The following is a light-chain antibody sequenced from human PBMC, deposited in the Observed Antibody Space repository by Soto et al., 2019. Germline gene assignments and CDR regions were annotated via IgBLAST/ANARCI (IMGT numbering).Light chain of an antibody. CDR3: QQYGSSPIFT. Sequence: EIVLTQSPGTLSLSPGERATLSCRASQSVSSSYLAWYQQKPGQAPRLLIYGASSSATGIPDRFSGSGSGTDFTLTISRLEPEDFAVYYCQQYGSSPIFTFGTGTKVDIK. J-gene: IGKJ3*01. CDR2: GAS. CDR1: QSVSSSY. V-gene: IGKV3-20*01.